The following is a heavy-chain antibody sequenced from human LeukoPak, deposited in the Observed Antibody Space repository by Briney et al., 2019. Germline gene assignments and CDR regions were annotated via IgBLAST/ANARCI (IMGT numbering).Heavy chain of an antibody. J-gene: IGHJ4*02. D-gene: IGHD1-1*01. V-gene: IGHV3-23*01. Sequence: GGSLRLSCAASGFTFSNYGMNWVRQAPGKGLEWVSVISDSGGKTHYADSVKGRFTISSDNSKNTLYLQMNSLRLEDTAVYYCATRPGYRAFDYWGQGTLVTVSS. CDR2: ISDSGGKT. CDR1: GFTFSNYG. CDR3: ATRPGYRAFDY.